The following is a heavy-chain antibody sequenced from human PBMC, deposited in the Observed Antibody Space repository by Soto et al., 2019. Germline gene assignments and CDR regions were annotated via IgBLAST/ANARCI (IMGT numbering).Heavy chain of an antibody. V-gene: IGHV3-23*01. CDR1: GFIFSTYA. CDR3: AHPRGYGVFDAVDI. Sequence: GGSLRLSCAASGFIFSTYAMNWVRQAPGKGLEWVSAISSSGDSTYYAESVRGRFTISRDNSINTLYLQMRSLRPEDTAVYYCAHPRGYGVFDAVDIWGQGSMVTVSS. CDR2: ISSSGDST. J-gene: IGHJ3*02. D-gene: IGHD4-17*01.